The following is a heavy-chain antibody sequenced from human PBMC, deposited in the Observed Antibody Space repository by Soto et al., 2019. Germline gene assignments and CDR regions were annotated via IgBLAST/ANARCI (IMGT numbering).Heavy chain of an antibody. D-gene: IGHD1-26*01. J-gene: IGHJ4*02. CDR3: ARGPSGDKVDY. CDR2: IYNSGST. V-gene: IGHV4-30-4*01. CDR1: GGSINNNGYF. Sequence: QVQLQESGPGVVEPSQTLSLTCTVSGGSINNNGYFWSWIRQPPGSGLEWIGHIYNSGSTYSNPSLKSRLTIAVDTSNNQFSLKLSSVTAADTAVYYCARGPSGDKVDYWGQGTLVTVSS.